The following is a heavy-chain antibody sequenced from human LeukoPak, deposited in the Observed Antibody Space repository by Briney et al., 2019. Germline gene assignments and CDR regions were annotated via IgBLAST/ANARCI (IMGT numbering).Heavy chain of an antibody. V-gene: IGHV1-8*01. CDR2: KNPNSGRT. CDR3: ARGPVKTHGMDV. CDR1: GYTFTSYE. Sequence: ASVKVSCKASGYTFTSYEINWVRQATGQGLEWMGWKNPNSGRTGFAQRFQGRLTMTTDTSISTAYMELSSLTSEDTAVYYCARGPVKTHGMDVWGQGTTVTVSS. J-gene: IGHJ6*02.